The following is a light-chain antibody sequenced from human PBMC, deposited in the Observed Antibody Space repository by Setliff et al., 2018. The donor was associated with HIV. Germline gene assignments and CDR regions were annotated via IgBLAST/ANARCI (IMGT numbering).Light chain of an antibody. CDR3: CSYTSSTTYV. V-gene: IGLV2-23*02. J-gene: IGLJ1*01. Sequence: QSVLTQPASVSGSPGQSSTISCTGTRSDIGTYDLVSWYRQYPGKAPKLIIYEVNRRPAGGSDRLSGSKSGNTASLTISGLRAEDEATYYCCSYTSSTTYVFGTGTKGTVL. CDR2: EVN. CDR1: RSDIGTYDL.